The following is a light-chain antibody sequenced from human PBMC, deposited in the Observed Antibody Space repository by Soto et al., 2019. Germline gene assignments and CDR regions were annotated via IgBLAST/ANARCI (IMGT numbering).Light chain of an antibody. CDR3: SSYTISSTVV. V-gene: IGLV2-14*01. CDR2: GVN. Sequence: QSALTQPASVSGSPGQSITISCTGTSSDVGGYNSVSWYQQHPGKAPKLVIYGVNNRPSGVSNRFSGSKSANTASLTISWLQAEDEAVYYCSSYTISSTVVFGGGTKVTVL. J-gene: IGLJ3*02. CDR1: SSDVGGYNS.